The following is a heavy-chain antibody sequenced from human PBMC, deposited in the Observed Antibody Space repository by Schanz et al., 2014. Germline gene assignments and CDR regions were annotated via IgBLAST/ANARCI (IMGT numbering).Heavy chain of an antibody. CDR2: INNAGSDT. CDR1: GFSFSNYW. CDR3: ARSYHDDDDYTRALDM. Sequence: EVQLVESGGGLVQPGGSLRLSCAASGFSFSNYWMHWVRQGPGSGLVWVSHINNAGSDTTYADSVKGRFTISRDNAQNALFLQMNSLRVEDTAVYYCARSYHDDDDYTRALDMWGQGTMVTVSS. J-gene: IGHJ3*02. D-gene: IGHD3-16*01. V-gene: IGHV3-74*01.